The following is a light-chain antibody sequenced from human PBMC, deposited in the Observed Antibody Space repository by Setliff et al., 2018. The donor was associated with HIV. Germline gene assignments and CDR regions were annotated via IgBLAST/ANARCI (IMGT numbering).Light chain of an antibody. Sequence: ALAQPASVSGSPGQSITISCTGTSSDVGGYNYVSWYQQYPGKAPKLMIYDVSKRPSGVSNRFSGSKSGNTASLTISGLQAEDEADYYCSSYTSSSTYVFGSGTKVTVL. CDR3: SSYTSSSTYV. CDR2: DVS. CDR1: SSDVGGYNY. V-gene: IGLV2-14*01. J-gene: IGLJ1*01.